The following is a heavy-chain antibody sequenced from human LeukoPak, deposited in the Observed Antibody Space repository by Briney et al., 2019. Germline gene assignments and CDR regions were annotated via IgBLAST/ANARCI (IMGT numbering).Heavy chain of an antibody. D-gene: IGHD6-13*01. CDR1: GYTFTNYY. Sequence: ASVKVSCKASGYTFTNYYMHWVRQAPGQGLEWMGIINPSGGSTSYAQKFQGRVTMTRDKSTSTVYVELSSLRSEDTAVYYCARGRSQGSTWMYYFDYWGQGTLVTVSS. CDR3: ARGRSQGSTWMYYFDY. CDR2: INPSGGST. V-gene: IGHV1-46*01. J-gene: IGHJ4*02.